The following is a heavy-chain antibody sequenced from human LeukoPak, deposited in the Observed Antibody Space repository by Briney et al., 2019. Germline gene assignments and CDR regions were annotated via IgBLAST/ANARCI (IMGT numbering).Heavy chain of an antibody. V-gene: IGHV4-39*01. Sequence: SETLSLTCTVSGGSISSGPYYWGWIRQPPGKGLEWIGNIYYGENTYYNPSLKSRVTISIDTSKNQFYLKLSSVTAADTAVYFCARGPYSYDSSGAFDIWGQGTMVTVSS. CDR3: ARGPYSYDSSGAFDI. D-gene: IGHD3-22*01. CDR2: IYYGENT. J-gene: IGHJ3*02. CDR1: GGSISSGPYY.